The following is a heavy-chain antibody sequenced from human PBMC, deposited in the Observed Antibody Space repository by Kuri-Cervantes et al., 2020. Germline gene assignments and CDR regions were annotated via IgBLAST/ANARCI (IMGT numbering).Heavy chain of an antibody. CDR1: GGTFSSYA. D-gene: IGHD1-26*01. V-gene: IGHV1-3*01. J-gene: IGHJ4*02. CDR2: IKAGNGNT. CDR3: AKDNQYLGPCDY. Sequence: ASVNVSCKASGGTFSSYAISWVRQAPGQRLEWMGWIKAGNGNTKYSQKFQGRVTITRDTSASTAYMELSSLRSEDTAVYYCAKDNQYLGPCDYWGQGILVTVSS.